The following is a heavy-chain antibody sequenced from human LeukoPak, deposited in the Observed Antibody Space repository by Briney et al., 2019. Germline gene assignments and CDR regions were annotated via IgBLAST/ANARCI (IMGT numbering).Heavy chain of an antibody. CDR3: AKDRGGVDY. V-gene: IGHV3-43*01. CDR1: GFIFSSYS. D-gene: IGHD3-16*01. Sequence: GGSLRLSCAASGFIFSSYSMNWVRQAPGKGLEWVSVISWDGGGTSYADSVKGRFTISRDNSKNSLYLQMNSLRSEDSALYYCAKDRGGVDYWGQGTLVTVSS. CDR2: ISWDGGGT. J-gene: IGHJ4*02.